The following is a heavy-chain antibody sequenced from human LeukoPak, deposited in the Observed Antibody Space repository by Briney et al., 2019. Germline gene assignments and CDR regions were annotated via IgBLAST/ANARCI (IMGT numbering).Heavy chain of an antibody. J-gene: IGHJ4*02. CDR1: GGSISSGSYY. D-gene: IGHD6-13*01. CDR2: IYTSGST. V-gene: IGHV4-61*02. CDR3: ARDVVAAPGTWDY. Sequence: SETLSLTCTVSGGSISSGSYYWSWIRQPAGKGLEWIGRIYTSGSTNYNPPLKSRVTMSVDTSKNQFSLKLSSVTAADTAVYYCARDVVAAPGTWDYWGQGTLVTVSS.